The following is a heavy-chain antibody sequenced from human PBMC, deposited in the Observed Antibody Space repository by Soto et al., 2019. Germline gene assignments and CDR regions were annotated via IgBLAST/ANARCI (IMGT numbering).Heavy chain of an antibody. CDR2: VTGGGHTT. CDR1: EFTFSTYA. D-gene: IGHD3-10*01. V-gene: IGHV3-23*01. CDR3: ASSSGDLDVYGMDI. Sequence: GGSLRLSCAASEFTFSTYAMTWVRQAPGRGLQWVATVTGGGHTTYNADSVNGRFTISRDNSKNTLYLQMNNLRAEDTAIYYCASSSGDLDVYGMDIWGPGTTVTVSS. J-gene: IGHJ6*02.